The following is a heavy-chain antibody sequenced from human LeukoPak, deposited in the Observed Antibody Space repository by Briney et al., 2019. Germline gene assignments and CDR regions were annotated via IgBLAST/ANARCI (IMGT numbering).Heavy chain of an antibody. CDR2: IWYDGSNK. CDR3: ARDPTVTTGGDYFDY. Sequence: QPGGSLRLSCAASGFTFSSYWMTWVRQAPGKGLEWVAVIWYDGSNKYYADSVKGRFTISRDNSKNTLYLQMNSLRAEDTAVYYCARDPTVTTGGDYFDYWGQGTLVTVSS. J-gene: IGHJ4*02. V-gene: IGHV3-33*08. D-gene: IGHD4-17*01. CDR1: GFTFSSYW.